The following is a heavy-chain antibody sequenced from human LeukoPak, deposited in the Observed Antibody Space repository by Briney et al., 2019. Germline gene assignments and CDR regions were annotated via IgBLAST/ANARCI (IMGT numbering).Heavy chain of an antibody. CDR3: AKDRSMIVYEYYFDY. CDR1: GGSISSGGYS. CDR2: IYHSGST. D-gene: IGHD3-22*01. Sequence: PSETLSLTCAVSGGSISSGGYSWSWIRQPPGKGLEWIGYIYHSGSTNYNPSLKSRVSISEDTSKNQFSLRLSSVTAADTAVYYCAKDRSMIVYEYYFDYWGQGTLVTVSS. V-gene: IGHV4-30-2*01. J-gene: IGHJ4*02.